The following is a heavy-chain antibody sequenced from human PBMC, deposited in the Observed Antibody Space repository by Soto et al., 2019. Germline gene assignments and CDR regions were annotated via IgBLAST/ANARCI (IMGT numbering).Heavy chain of an antibody. CDR1: HATLTGYT. V-gene: IGHV1-18*04. Sequence: ASVKVSCKTSHATLTGYTINWVRQAPGQGLEWLGWISSLNGNTYYARDFQGRLTMTTNTSATTAYMELRSLRSDDTAVYFCARGPVTSGRWFGPWGQGTLVTVSS. CDR3: ARGPVTSGRWFGP. CDR2: ISSLNGNT. D-gene: IGHD4-17*01. J-gene: IGHJ5*02.